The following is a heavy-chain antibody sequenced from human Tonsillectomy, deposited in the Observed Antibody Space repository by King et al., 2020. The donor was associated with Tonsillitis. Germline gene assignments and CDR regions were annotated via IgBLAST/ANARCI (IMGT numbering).Heavy chain of an antibody. Sequence: VQLVESGGGLVQPGGSLRLSCAASGFTFSSFAMTWVRQAPGKGLEWVSSISDSAGGTYYADSVNGRLTISRDNSKNTLYLQVNGLRAEDTAVYYCAKLLRSGYHLYYMDVWGKGTTVTVSS. D-gene: IGHD3-3*01. V-gene: IGHV3-23*04. CDR2: ISDSAGGT. J-gene: IGHJ6*03. CDR3: AKLLRSGYHLYYMDV. CDR1: GFTFSSFA.